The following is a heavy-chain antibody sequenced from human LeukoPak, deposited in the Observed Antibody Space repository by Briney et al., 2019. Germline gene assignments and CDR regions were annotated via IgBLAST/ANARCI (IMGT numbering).Heavy chain of an antibody. V-gene: IGHV4-34*01. Sequence: PSETLSLTCAVYGGSFSGYYWSWIRQPPGKGLEWIGEINHSGSTNYNPSLKSRVTISVDTSKNQFSLKLSSVTAADTAVYYCARGGKKWAAAERTKIYYYYMDVWGKGTTVTVSS. D-gene: IGHD6-13*01. CDR3: ARGGKKWAAAERTKIYYYYMDV. CDR2: INHSGST. J-gene: IGHJ6*03. CDR1: GGSFSGYY.